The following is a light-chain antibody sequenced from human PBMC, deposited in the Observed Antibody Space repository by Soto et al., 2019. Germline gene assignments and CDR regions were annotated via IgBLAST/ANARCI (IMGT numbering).Light chain of an antibody. CDR1: QSVSSSY. CDR3: QQYGSSRAT. V-gene: IGKV3-20*01. CDR2: GAS. Sequence: EIVLTQSPGTLSLSPGARATLSCRASQSVSSSYLAWYQQKPGQAPRLLIYGASSRATGIPDRFSGSGSGTDFTLTICRLEPEDFAVYYCQQYGSSRATFGQGTKVDIK. J-gene: IGKJ1*01.